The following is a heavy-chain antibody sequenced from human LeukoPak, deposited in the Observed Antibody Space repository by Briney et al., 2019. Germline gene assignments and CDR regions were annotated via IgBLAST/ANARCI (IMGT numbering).Heavy chain of an antibody. J-gene: IGHJ5*02. CDR3: ARGHDNWFDP. Sequence: ASVKVSCKASGYSFTGYYLHWVRQAPGQGLEWMGRINPNNGVTAYAQKFQDRVTMTRDTSISTAYMELSRLTSDDSAVYYCARGHDNWFDPWGQGTLVIVSS. V-gene: IGHV1-2*06. CDR2: INPNNGVT. CDR1: GYSFTGYY.